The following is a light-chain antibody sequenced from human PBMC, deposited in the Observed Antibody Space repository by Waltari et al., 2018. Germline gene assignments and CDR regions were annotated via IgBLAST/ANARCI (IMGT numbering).Light chain of an antibody. CDR2: VNSDGSY. CDR1: RGHSDYA. V-gene: IGLV4-69*01. J-gene: IGLJ3*02. CDR3: QTGGFGIWV. Sequence: QLMLTQSPSAPASLGASVKLTCPLNRGHSDYAIAWHKQQPEKGPRFLMKVNSDGSYIKGDGIPDRFSGSSSGAERYLTISSLQSEDEADYYCQTGGFGIWVFGGGTKLTVL.